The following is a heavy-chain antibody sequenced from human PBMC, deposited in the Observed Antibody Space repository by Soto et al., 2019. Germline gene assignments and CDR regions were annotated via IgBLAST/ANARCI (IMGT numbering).Heavy chain of an antibody. D-gene: IGHD6-13*01. CDR3: ARERDDSSWSSSKPPQH. CDR2: ISAYNGNT. J-gene: IGHJ1*01. V-gene: IGHV1-18*01. Sequence: QVQLVQSGAEVKKPGASVKVSCKASGYTFSSYGISWVRQAPGQGLEWMGWISAYNGNTRYAQKLQGRVTMTTDTSTSTVYMEVRSRRPDDTAVYYWARERDDSSWSSSKPPQHWGQGTLLTVSS. CDR1: GYTFSSYG.